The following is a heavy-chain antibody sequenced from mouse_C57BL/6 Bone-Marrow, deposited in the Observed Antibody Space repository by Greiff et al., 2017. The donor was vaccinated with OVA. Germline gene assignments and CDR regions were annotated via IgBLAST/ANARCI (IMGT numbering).Heavy chain of an antibody. J-gene: IGHJ2*01. CDR3: ARGDWDYFDY. D-gene: IGHD4-1*01. Sequence: LMESGPELVKPGASVKISCKASGYTFTDYYINWVKQRPGQGLEWIGWIYPGSGNTKYNEKFKGKATLTVDTSASTAYMQLSSLTSEDSAVYFCARGDWDYFDYWGQGTTLTVSS. CDR2: IYPGSGNT. CDR1: GYTFTDYY. V-gene: IGHV1-84*01.